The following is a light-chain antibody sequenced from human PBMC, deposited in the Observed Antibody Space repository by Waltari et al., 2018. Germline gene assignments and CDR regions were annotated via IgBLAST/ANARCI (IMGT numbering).Light chain of an antibody. CDR1: QEISNY. Sequence: DIQVTQSPSSLSASVGDRVTITCQASQEISNYLNWYQQKPGKAPKLLIYATSHVQTGVPSRFSGTGGGTDFTFTISSLQPEDIATYYCQQYENFPVTFGQGTRLEIK. J-gene: IGKJ5*01. CDR2: ATS. V-gene: IGKV1-33*01. CDR3: QQYENFPVT.